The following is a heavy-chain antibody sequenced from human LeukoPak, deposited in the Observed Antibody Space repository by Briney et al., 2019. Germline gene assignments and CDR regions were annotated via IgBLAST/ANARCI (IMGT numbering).Heavy chain of an antibody. V-gene: IGHV1-2*02. D-gene: IGHD4-23*01. J-gene: IGHJ6*03. CDR2: INPNSGGT. Sequence: ASVKVSCEASGYTFTGYYMHWVRQAPGQGLEWMGWINPNSGGTNYAQKFQGRVTMTRDTSISTAYMELSRLRSDDTAVYYCASQVVSSYYYYYYMDVWGKGTTVTVSS. CDR1: GYTFTGYY. CDR3: ASQVVSSYYYYYYMDV.